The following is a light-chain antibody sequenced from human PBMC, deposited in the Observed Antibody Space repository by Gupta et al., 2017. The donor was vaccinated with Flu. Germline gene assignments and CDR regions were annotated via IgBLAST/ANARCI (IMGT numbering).Light chain of an antibody. CDR2: AAS. V-gene: IGKV1-39*01. CDR1: QYVSIY. Sequence: DIHMTQSPSSVSASVGDTVTITCRASQYVSIYLNWYQQKPGTAPKLLIYAASSLESWVLSRFSGSGSGTDFTPTTTSLQPEDFGTYYCQDSYNTPPNSFGQGTKLEIK. J-gene: IGKJ2*03. CDR3: QDSYNTPPNS.